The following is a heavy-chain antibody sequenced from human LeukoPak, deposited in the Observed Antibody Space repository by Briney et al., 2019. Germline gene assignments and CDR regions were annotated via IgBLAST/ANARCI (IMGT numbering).Heavy chain of an antibody. CDR3: AILSDGAYCGGDCFYLDY. CDR2: IIPILDIT. J-gene: IGHJ4*02. D-gene: IGHD2-21*02. Sequence: ASVKVSCQASGGTFSSHAMSWVRQAPGQGLEWMGGIIPILDITNYAQKFQGRVTITADKSTGTAYRELSSLRSEDTAVYYCAILSDGAYCGGDCFYLDYWGQGTLVTVSS. CDR1: GGTFSSHA. V-gene: IGHV1-69*10.